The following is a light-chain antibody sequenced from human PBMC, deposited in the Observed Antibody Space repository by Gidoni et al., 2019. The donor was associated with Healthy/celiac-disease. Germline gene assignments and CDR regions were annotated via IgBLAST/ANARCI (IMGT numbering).Light chain of an antibody. CDR1: RSISSY. CDR3: QQSYSTPWT. CDR2: AAS. Sequence: DIQMTKSPSSLSASVGDRVTITCRASRSISSYLNWYQQKPGKAPNLLIYAASSLQSGVPSRFSGSGSGTDFTLTISSLQPEDFATYYCQQSYSTPWTFGQGTKVEIK. J-gene: IGKJ1*01. V-gene: IGKV1-39*01.